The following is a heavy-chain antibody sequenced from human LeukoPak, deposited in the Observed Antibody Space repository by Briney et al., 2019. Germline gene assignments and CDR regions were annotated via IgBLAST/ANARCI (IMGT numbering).Heavy chain of an antibody. CDR2: IKQDGSEK. V-gene: IGHV3-7*01. CDR1: GFTVSSNY. J-gene: IGHJ4*02. D-gene: IGHD1-7*01. CDR3: ARVSGWNYRTLFAY. Sequence: GGSLRLSCAASGFTVSSNYMSWVRQAPGKGLEWVANIKQDGSEKYYVDSVKGRFTISRDNAKNSLYLQMNSLRAEDTAVYYCARVSGWNYRTLFAYWGQGTLVTVSS.